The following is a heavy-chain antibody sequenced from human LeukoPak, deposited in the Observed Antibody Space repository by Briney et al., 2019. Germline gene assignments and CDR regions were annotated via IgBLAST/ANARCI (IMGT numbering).Heavy chain of an antibody. J-gene: IGHJ6*03. Sequence: ASVKVSCKASGYTFTSYDINWVRQATGQGLEWMGWMNPNSGNTGYAQKFQGRVTMTRNTSISTAYMELGSLRSEDTAVYYCARAKDDYYDSSGYYSGYYCYYMDVWGKGTTVTVSS. CDR1: GYTFTSYD. CDR3: ARAKDDYYDSSGYYSGYYCYYMDV. V-gene: IGHV1-8*01. D-gene: IGHD3-22*01. CDR2: MNPNSGNT.